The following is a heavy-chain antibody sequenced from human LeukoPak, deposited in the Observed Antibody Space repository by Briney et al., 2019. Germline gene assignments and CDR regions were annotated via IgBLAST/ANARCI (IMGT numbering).Heavy chain of an antibody. D-gene: IGHD3-10*01. CDR2: ISSSSSYI. V-gene: IGHV3-21*01. J-gene: IGHJ4*02. CDR3: AIRGSPMVRNY. Sequence: GSLRLSCAASGFTFSSYSMNWVRQAPGKGLGWVSSISSSSSYIYYADSVKGRFTISRDSSKNSLYLKMNGLSAEDTALYYCAIRGSPMVRNYWGQGTLVTVSS. CDR1: GFTFSSYS.